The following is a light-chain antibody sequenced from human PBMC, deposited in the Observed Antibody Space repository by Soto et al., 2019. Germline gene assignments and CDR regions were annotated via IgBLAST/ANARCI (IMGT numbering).Light chain of an antibody. J-gene: IGKJ4*01. CDR2: AAS. V-gene: IGKV1-27*01. CDR3: QKYNSAPLT. Sequence: DIQITQSPSSLSASVGDRVTITCRASQGISNYLAWYHQKPGKVPKLLIYAASTLQSAVPSRFSGSGSGTDFTLTISSLQPEDGGTYFCQKYNSAPLTFGGGTKVEIK. CDR1: QGISNY.